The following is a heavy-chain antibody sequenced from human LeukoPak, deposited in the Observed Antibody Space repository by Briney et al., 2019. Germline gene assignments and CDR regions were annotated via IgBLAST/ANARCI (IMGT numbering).Heavy chain of an antibody. CDR3: ARYSTTWPYWYFDL. CDR1: GGSISSGSYS. D-gene: IGHD2/OR15-2a*01. CDR2: ISHSGNT. J-gene: IGHJ2*01. Sequence: SQTLSLTCAVSGGSISSGSYSWGWIRQPLGKGLEWIGYISHSGNTYYSPSLKSRVTISVDNSKNQFSLKLTSVTAADTAVYYCARYSTTWPYWYFDLWGRGTLVTVSS. V-gene: IGHV4-30-2*01.